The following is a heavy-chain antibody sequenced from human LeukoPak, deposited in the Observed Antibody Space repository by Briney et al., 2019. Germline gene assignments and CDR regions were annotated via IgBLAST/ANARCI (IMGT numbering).Heavy chain of an antibody. J-gene: IGHJ4*02. Sequence: GGSLRLSCAASGFTFSSFAMTWVRQAPGKGLDWVSCIRSDGSTTSIADSAKGRFTISRDNAKNTVYLQMNSLRAEDTAVYYCVRDNRSYNFDYWGQGTLVTVSS. V-gene: IGHV3-74*01. CDR3: VRDNRSYNFDY. CDR2: IRSDGSTT. D-gene: IGHD1-26*01. CDR1: GFTFSSFA.